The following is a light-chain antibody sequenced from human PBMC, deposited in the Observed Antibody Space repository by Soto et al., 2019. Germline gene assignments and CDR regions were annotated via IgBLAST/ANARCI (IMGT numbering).Light chain of an antibody. J-gene: IGKJ5*01. CDR1: ESVSSN. CDR3: QQYNSWPPIT. CDR2: GAS. Sequence: VMTRSPATLSVSPGERATLSCRASESVSSNLAWYQQRPGQAPRLVIYGASTRATGIPARFSGGGSGTEFTLTISSLQSEDFAVYYCQQYNSWPPITFGQRTRLEI. V-gene: IGKV3-15*01.